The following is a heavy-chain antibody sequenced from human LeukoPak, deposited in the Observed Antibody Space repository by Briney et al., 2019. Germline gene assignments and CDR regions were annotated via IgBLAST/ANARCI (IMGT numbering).Heavy chain of an antibody. V-gene: IGHV4-4*02. CDR1: GGSISSSNW. J-gene: IGHJ4*02. CDR3: ARLGSSSWYHYFDY. D-gene: IGHD6-13*01. CDR2: IYHSGST. Sequence: SETLSLTCAVSGGSISSSNWWSWVRQPPGKGLEWIGEIYHSGSTNYNPSLKSRVTISVDKSKNQFSLKLSSVTAADTAVYYCARLGSSSWYHYFDYWGQGTLVTVSS.